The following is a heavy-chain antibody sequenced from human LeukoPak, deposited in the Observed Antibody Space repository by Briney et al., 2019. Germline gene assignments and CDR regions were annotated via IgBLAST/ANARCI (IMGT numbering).Heavy chain of an antibody. J-gene: IGHJ4*02. CDR2: INPNSGGT. D-gene: IGHD3-10*01. Sequence: ASVKVSCKASGYTFTGYYMHWVRQAPGQGLEWMGWINPNSGGTNYAQKFQGRVTMTRDTSISTAYMELSRLRSDDTAVYYRARSLLWFGESYYFDYWGQGTLVTVSS. V-gene: IGHV1-2*02. CDR3: ARSLLWFGESYYFDY. CDR1: GYTFTGYY.